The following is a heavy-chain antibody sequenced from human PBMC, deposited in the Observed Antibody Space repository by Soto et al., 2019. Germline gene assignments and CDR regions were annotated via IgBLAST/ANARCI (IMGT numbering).Heavy chain of an antibody. D-gene: IGHD3-9*01. J-gene: IGHJ4*02. CDR1: GFRVSGNY. V-gene: IGHV3-53*01. Sequence: EVRRVESGGGLIQPGGSLRLSCAASGFRVSGNYMSWVRQAPGKGLEWVSLIYTGGGTFFADSVKGRFTISSDKSKNTVYLQMNSLRPDDTAVYYCAREQNYYYDTTGYYMGLFDSWGQGTQVTVSS. CDR2: IYTGGGT. CDR3: AREQNYYYDTTGYYMGLFDS.